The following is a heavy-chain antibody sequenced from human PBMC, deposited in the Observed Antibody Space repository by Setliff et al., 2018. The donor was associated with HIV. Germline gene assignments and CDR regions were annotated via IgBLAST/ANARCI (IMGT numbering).Heavy chain of an antibody. CDR3: AKGPPLVISLPDF. D-gene: IGHD3-9*01. Sequence: GASVKVSCKASEGTFSNSAINWVRQAPGQGLEWMGGIVPVFSTTKYARRFQGRVTITADESTNTVYLELSSLISEDTALYYCAKGPPLVISLPDFWGQGTLVTVSS. V-gene: IGHV1-69*13. J-gene: IGHJ4*02. CDR2: IVPVFSTT. CDR1: EGTFSNSA.